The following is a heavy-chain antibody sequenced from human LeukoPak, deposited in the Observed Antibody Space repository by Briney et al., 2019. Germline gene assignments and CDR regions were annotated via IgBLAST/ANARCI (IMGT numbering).Heavy chain of an antibody. Sequence: GGSLRLSCAASGFTFSSYAMHWVRQAPGKGLEWVAVISYDGSNKYYADSVKGRFTISRDNSKNTLYLQMNSLRAEDTAVYYCARDTQDSSGTFDYWGQGTLVTVSS. CDR3: ARDTQDSSGTFDY. CDR2: ISYDGSNK. CDR1: GFTFSSYA. D-gene: IGHD3-22*01. V-gene: IGHV3-30*04. J-gene: IGHJ4*02.